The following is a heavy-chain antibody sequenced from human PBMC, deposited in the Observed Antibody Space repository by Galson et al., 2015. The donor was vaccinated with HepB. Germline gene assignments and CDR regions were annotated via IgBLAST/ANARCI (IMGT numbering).Heavy chain of an antibody. D-gene: IGHD1-26*01. J-gene: IGHJ4*02. CDR3: AKDIYSGSFSHYFDS. V-gene: IGHV3-23*01. CDR1: GFTFRSHA. CDR2: ISYFGIST. Sequence: SLRLSCAASGFTFRSHAMNWVRQAPGKGLEWVSAISYFGISTEYADSVRGRFTVSRDDSTNTLYLQMTGLRAEDTAVYYCAKDIYSGSFSHYFDSWGQGTAVTVSS.